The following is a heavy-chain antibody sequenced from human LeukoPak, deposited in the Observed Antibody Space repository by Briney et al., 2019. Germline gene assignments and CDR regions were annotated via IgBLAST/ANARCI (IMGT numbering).Heavy chain of an antibody. J-gene: IGHJ2*01. CDR3: ARDFTGIGWYFDL. Sequence: PGGSLRLSCAASGFTFSSYSMNWVRQAPGKGLEWVSSISSSSSYIYYADSVKGRFTISRDNAKNSLYLQMNSLRAEDTAVYYCARDFTGIGWYFDLWGRGTLVTVSS. CDR2: ISSSSSYI. V-gene: IGHV3-21*01. D-gene: IGHD3-10*01. CDR1: GFTFSSYS.